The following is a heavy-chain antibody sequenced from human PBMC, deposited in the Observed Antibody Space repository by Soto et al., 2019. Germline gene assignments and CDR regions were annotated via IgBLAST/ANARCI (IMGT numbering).Heavy chain of an antibody. V-gene: IGHV3-7*01. CDR3: ARDSRGAATPIDY. CDR2: KKQDRSEK. CDR1: GFTYSSYW. D-gene: IGHD6-13*01. Sequence: QPVGSLGLSCAASGFTYSSYWMNLVPEAPGTGLEREANKKQDRSEKYNVDPAKGRLTILRENANNSLYLQMNSLGAEDTAVYYCARDSRGAATPIDYWGQGTLVTVSS. J-gene: IGHJ4*02.